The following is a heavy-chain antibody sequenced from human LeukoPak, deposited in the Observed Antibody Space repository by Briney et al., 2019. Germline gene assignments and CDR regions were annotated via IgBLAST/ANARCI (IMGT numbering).Heavy chain of an antibody. J-gene: IGHJ5*02. V-gene: IGHV4-39*07. CDR1: GGSFSSYY. Sequence: SETLSLTCAVYGGSFSSYYWGWIRQPPGKGLEWIGSIYYSGSTYYNPSLKSRVTISVDTSKNQFSLKLSSVTAADTAVYYCARDSRNWFDPWGQGTLVTVSS. CDR2: IYYSGST. CDR3: ARDSRNWFDP.